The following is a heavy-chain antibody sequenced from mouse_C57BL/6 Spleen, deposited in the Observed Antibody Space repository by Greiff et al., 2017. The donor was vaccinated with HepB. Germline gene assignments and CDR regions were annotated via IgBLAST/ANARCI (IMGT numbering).Heavy chain of an antibody. CDR3: ARSGLRNFDY. V-gene: IGHV14-1*01. CDR2: IDPEDGDT. D-gene: IGHD1-1*01. Sequence: VQLQQSGAELVRPGASVKLSCTASGFNIKDYYMHWVKQRPEQGLEWIGRIDPEDGDTYYNEKFKGKATLTAEKSSSTAYMQLSSLTSEDSAVYFCARSGLRNFDYWGQGTTLTVSS. CDR1: GFNIKDYY. J-gene: IGHJ2*01.